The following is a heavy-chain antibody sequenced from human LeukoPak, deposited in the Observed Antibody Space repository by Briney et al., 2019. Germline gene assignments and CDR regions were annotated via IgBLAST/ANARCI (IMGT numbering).Heavy chain of an antibody. CDR2: INPNSGGT. CDR3: ARGPDSSGYYPFDY. V-gene: IGHV1-2*02. D-gene: IGHD3-22*01. J-gene: IGHJ4*02. Sequence: ASVKVSCKASGYTFTGYYMHWVRQTPGQGLEWMGWINPNSGGTNYAQKFQGRVTMTRDTSISTAYMELSRLRSDDTAVYYCARGPDSSGYYPFDYWGQGTLVTVSS. CDR1: GYTFTGYY.